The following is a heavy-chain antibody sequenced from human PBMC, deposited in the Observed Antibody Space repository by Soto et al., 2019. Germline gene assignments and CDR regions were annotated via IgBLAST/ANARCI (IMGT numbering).Heavy chain of an antibody. CDR2: ISAYNGNT. CDR3: SRDLPPEDY. Sequence: QVQLVQSGAEVKKPGASVKVSCKASGYTFTSYGISWVRQAPGQGLEWMGWISAYNGNTKYAQKLQSSVTMTTVTSTSTADMELRGLRSDDSAVYYCSRDLPPEDYWGQGTLVTVSS. V-gene: IGHV1-18*01. J-gene: IGHJ4*02. CDR1: GYTFTSYG. D-gene: IGHD2-2*01.